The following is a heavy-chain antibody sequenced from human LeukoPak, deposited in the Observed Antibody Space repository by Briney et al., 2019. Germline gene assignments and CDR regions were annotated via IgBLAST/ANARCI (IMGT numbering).Heavy chain of an antibody. CDR2: IVVGSGNT. V-gene: IGHV1-58*02. CDR3: AADLTVAGTPPPSDY. Sequence: EASVKVSCKASGFTFTSSAMQWVRQARGQRLDWIGWIVVGSGNTNYAQKFQERVTITRDMSTSTAYMELSSLRSEDTAVYYCAADLTVAGTPPPSDYWGQGTLVTVSS. D-gene: IGHD6-19*01. CDR1: GFTFTSSA. J-gene: IGHJ4*02.